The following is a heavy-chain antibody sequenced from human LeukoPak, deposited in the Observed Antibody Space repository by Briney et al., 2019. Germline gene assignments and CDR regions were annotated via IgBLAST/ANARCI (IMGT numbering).Heavy chain of an antibody. CDR2: IYYSGST. V-gene: IGHV4-39*01. J-gene: IGHJ4*02. D-gene: IGHD6-13*01. CDR3: ARHVGSSWENDY. Sequence: PSETLSLTCTVSGVSISSSSYYWGWIRQPPGKGLEWIGSIYYSGSTYYNPSLKSRVTISVDTSKNQFSLKLSSVTAADTAAYYCARHVGSSWENDYWGQGTLVTVSS. CDR1: GVSISSSSYY.